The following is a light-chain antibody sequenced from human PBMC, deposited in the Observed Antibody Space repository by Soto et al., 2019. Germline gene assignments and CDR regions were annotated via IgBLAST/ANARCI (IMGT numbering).Light chain of an antibody. V-gene: IGKV3-20*01. J-gene: IGKJ1*01. Sequence: EIVLTQSPGTLSLSPGERATLSCRASQSVSSNFLAWYQQKPGQAPRLRIYGASSRATGIPDRFSGSGSGTDFTLTISRLEPEDFAVYYCQQYDSSPVTFGQGTKVEIK. CDR1: QSVSSNF. CDR2: GAS. CDR3: QQYDSSPVT.